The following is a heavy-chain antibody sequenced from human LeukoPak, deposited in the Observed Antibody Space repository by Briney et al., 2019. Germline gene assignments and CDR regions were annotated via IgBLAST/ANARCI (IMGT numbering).Heavy chain of an antibody. CDR1: GASVSDSLSY. D-gene: IGHD3-9*01. J-gene: IGHJ4*02. V-gene: IGHV4-39*01. CDR3: ARLTKGRYFDYIFAF. CDR2: VYYTGST. Sequence: PSESLSLTCTVSGASVSDSLSYWGWVRQPPGKGLDWVANVYYTGSTYYNPSLKSRVTMSVDTSKNQFSLKMTSVTAADTAIYYCARLTKGRYFDYIFAFWGQGILVTVSS.